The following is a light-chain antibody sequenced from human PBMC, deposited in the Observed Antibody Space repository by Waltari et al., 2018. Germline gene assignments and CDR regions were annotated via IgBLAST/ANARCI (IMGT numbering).Light chain of an antibody. CDR2: GSL. J-gene: IGKJ3*01. Sequence: DIVLPPSPGALSLSPGESVTLSCRASQRVDRNYLAWYQQKPGPAPRLVIYGSLSRATGVPDRFSGSGSGTDFTLTINRLEPEDFGVYYCQQYSSSPLTFGPGTTVDIK. CDR3: QQYSSSPLT. CDR1: QRVDRNY. V-gene: IGKV3-20*01.